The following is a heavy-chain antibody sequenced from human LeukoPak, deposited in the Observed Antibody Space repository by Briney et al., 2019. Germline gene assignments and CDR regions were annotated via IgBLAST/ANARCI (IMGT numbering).Heavy chain of an antibody. Sequence: SETLSLTCTVSGGSISTYYWSWIRQPPGKGLEWIGHIYYSGSTNYNPSLKSRVTISVDTSRNQFSLKLSSVTAADTAVYYCARADFWSGYRFDYWGQGTLVTVSS. J-gene: IGHJ4*02. CDR3: ARADFWSGYRFDY. CDR1: GGSISTYY. CDR2: IYYSGST. V-gene: IGHV4-59*12. D-gene: IGHD3-3*01.